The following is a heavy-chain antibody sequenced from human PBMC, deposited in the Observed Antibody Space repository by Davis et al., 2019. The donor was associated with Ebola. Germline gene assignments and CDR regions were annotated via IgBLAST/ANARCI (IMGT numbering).Heavy chain of an antibody. V-gene: IGHV4-59*01. Sequence: MPSETLSLTCTVSGGSISNYYWSWIRQPPGKGLEWIGYIYYSGSTTYNPSLKSRVTISVDTSKNQFSLKLSSVTAADTAVYYCARDGLERGYFDYWGQGTLVTVSS. D-gene: IGHD1-1*01. CDR2: IYYSGST. CDR3: ARDGLERGYFDY. CDR1: GGSISNYY. J-gene: IGHJ4*02.